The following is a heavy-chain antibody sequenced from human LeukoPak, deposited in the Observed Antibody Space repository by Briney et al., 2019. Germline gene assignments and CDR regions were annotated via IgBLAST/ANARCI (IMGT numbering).Heavy chain of an antibody. V-gene: IGHV1-69*13. D-gene: IGHD3-16*02. CDR2: IIPIFGTA. Sequence: ASVKVTCKASGGTFSSYAISWVRQPPAQGLEWMGGIIPIFGTANYAQKFQGRVTITADESTSTAYMELSSLRSEDTAVYYCARNGLYQKHSFVYWGQGALVTVSS. CDR1: GGTFSSYA. CDR3: ARNGLYQKHSFVY. J-gene: IGHJ4*02.